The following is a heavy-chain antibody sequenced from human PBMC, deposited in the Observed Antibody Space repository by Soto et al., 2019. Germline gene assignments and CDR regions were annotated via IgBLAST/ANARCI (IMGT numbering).Heavy chain of an antibody. CDR3: ARDCSGGSCYVPYGMDV. D-gene: IGHD2-15*01. CDR1: GGSISSYY. J-gene: IGHJ6*02. Sequence: PSETLSLTCTVSGGSISSYYWSWIRQPPGKGLEWIGYIYYSGSTNYNPSLKSRVTISVDTSKNQFSLKLSSVTAADAAVYYCARDCSGGSCYVPYGMDVWGQGTTVTVS. V-gene: IGHV4-59*12. CDR2: IYYSGST.